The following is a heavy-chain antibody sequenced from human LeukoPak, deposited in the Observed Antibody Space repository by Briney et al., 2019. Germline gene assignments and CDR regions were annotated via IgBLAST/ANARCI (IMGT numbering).Heavy chain of an antibody. CDR1: AFTFTSYC. D-gene: IGHD3-10*01. V-gene: IGHV3-30*02. CDR3: AKEAYGSGEKMADY. J-gene: IGHJ4*02. Sequence: GGSLRLSCAASAFTFTSYCLHWVRQAPGKGLEWVSFIRYDGSNKYYADSVKGRFIISRDNSKNTLYLQMNSLRVEDTAVYYCAKEAYGSGEKMADYWGQGTLVTVSS. CDR2: IRYDGSNK.